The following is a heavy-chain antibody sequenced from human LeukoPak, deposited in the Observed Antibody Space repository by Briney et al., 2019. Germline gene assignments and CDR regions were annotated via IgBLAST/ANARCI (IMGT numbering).Heavy chain of an antibody. CDR3: ARFDGDYPYYYGMDV. CDR2: IYYTGST. J-gene: IGHJ6*02. Sequence: SETLSLTCTVSGGSISSSSYYWGWIRQPPGKGLEWIGNIYYTGSTYYNPSLKSRVTISVDTSKNQFSLKLSSVTAADTAVYYCARFDGDYPYYYGMDVWGQGTTVTVSS. CDR1: GGSISSSSYY. V-gene: IGHV4-39*07. D-gene: IGHD4-17*01.